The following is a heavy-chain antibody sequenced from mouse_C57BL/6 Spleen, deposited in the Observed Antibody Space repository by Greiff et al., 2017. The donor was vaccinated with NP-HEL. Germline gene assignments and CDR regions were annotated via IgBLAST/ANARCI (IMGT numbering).Heavy chain of an antibody. J-gene: IGHJ2*01. CDR2: IYPGDGDT. D-gene: IGHD1-1*01. CDR1: GYAFSSYW. Sequence: VQLQQSGAELVKPGASVKISCKASGYAFSSYWMNWVKQRPGKGLEWIGQIYPGDGDTNYNGKFKGKATLTADKSPSTAYMQLSSLNSEDSEVYFCARGYYGSSYGYWGQGTTLTVSS. V-gene: IGHV1-80*01. CDR3: ARGYYGSSYGY.